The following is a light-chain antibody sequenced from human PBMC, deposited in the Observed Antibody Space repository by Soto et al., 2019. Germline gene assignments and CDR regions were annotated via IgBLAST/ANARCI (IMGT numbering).Light chain of an antibody. V-gene: IGKV3-15*01. CDR1: QSVSSN. CDR3: QHYYNWRA. Sequence: EIVMTQSPATLSMSPGERATLSCRASQSVSSNLAWYQQKPGQAPGLLIYGASTRATGIPARFSGSGSGTEFTLTISSLQSEDFAVYYCQHYYNWRAFGQGTKLEIK. J-gene: IGKJ2*01. CDR2: GAS.